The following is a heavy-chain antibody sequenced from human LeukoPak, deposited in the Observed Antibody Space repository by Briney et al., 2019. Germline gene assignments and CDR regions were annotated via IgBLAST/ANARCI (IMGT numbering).Heavy chain of an antibody. CDR3: AKDPGGSWDY. CDR2: IGGSGSRT. Sequence: GASLRLSCAASGFTFSNYAMSWVRQAPGKGLEWVSAIGGSGSRTYYADSVRGRFTISRDNSKNTLYLQMNSLRAEDTAVYYCAKDPGGSWDYWGQGAPVTVSS. D-gene: IGHD2-8*02. J-gene: IGHJ4*02. CDR1: GFTFSNYA. V-gene: IGHV3-23*01.